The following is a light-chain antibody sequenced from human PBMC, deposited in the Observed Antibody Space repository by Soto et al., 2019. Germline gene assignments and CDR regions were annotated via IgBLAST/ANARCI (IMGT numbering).Light chain of an antibody. V-gene: IGLV3-21*02. CDR2: DDS. CDR1: NIGSKS. CDR3: QVWDSGSDHYV. Sequence: SYYLTQPPSVSVAPGLTARITCCGNNIGSKSVHWCQQKPGQAPVLVVYDDSDRPSGIPERFSGSNSGNTATLTISRVEAGDEADYYCQVWDSGSDHYVFGTGTKVTVL. J-gene: IGLJ1*01.